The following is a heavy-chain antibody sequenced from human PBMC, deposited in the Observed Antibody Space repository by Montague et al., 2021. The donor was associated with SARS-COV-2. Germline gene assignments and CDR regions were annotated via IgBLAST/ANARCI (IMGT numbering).Heavy chain of an antibody. J-gene: IGHJ3*02. V-gene: IGHV4-34*01. CDR1: GGSFSGYY. CDR2: INHSGSI. CDR3: ARVPDYDDSSGYYFDAFDI. Sequence: SETLSLTCAVYGGSFSGYYWSWIRQPPGKGLEWIGEINHSGSINYNPSLKSRVTISVDTSKNQFSLKLSSVTAADTAVYYCARVPDYDDSSGYYFDAFDIWGQETMVTVSS. D-gene: IGHD3-22*01.